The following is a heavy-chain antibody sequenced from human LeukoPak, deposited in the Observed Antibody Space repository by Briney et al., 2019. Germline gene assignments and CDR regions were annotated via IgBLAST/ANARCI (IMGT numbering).Heavy chain of an antibody. CDR2: ISAYNGNT. V-gene: IGHV1-18*01. CDR1: GYTFTSYG. Sequence: ASVKVSCKASGYTFTSYGISWVRQAPGQGLEWIGWISAYNGNTNYAKKLQGRVTMTKDTSTSTAYMEPRSLRSDDTAVYYCARDVYYYGSGTPDWFDPWGQGTLVTVSS. D-gene: IGHD3-10*01. J-gene: IGHJ5*02. CDR3: ARDVYYYGSGTPDWFDP.